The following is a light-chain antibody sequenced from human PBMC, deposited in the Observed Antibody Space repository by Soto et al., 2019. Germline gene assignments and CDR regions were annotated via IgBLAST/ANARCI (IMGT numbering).Light chain of an antibody. J-gene: IGKJ1*01. CDR3: LQHKSYPRT. CDR2: SAN. CDR1: QAISNF. V-gene: IGKV1-17*03. Sequence: DIQMTQSPSDMSASVGDRVTITCRASQAISNFLVWFQQRPGKVPKRLMYSANRLESGVPSRFSGSGSGTEFTLTISSLQPEDFATYYCLQHKSYPRTFGQGTKVEIK.